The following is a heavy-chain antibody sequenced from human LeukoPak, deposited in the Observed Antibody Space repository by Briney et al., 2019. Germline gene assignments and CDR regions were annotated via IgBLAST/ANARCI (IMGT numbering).Heavy chain of an antibody. Sequence: PGGSLRLSCAASGLNLSRYWMSWVRQAPGKGLVWVSRINSDGSSTSYADSVKGRFTISRDNAKNTLYLQMNSLRAEDTAVYYCARFYCSSTSCLEDYWGQGTLVTVSS. CDR1: GLNLSRYW. CDR2: INSDGSST. CDR3: ARFYCSSTSCLEDY. V-gene: IGHV3-74*01. D-gene: IGHD2-2*01. J-gene: IGHJ4*02.